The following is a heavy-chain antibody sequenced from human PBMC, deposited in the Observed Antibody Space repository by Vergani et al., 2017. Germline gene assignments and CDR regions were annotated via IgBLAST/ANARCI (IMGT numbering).Heavy chain of an antibody. CDR1: GFTFSSYA. V-gene: IGHV3-30-3*01. D-gene: IGHD3-3*01. CDR3: ARGLFGVANPAGDYYYYMDV. Sequence: QVQLVESGGGVVQPGRSLRLSCAASGFTFSSYAMHWVRQAPGKGLEWVAVISYDGSNKYYADSVKGRFTISRDNSKNTLYLQMNSLRAEDTAVYYCARGLFGVANPAGDYYYYMDVWGKGTTVTVSS. J-gene: IGHJ6*03. CDR2: ISYDGSNK.